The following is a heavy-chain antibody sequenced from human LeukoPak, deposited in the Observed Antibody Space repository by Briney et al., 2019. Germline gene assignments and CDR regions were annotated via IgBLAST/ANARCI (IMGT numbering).Heavy chain of an antibody. CDR2: ISGSGDKT. D-gene: IGHD6-19*01. Sequence: GGSLRLSCAASGLTFRGYAMNWVRQAPGKGLEGVSSISGSGDKTYYADSLKGRFTISRDDYKNTVYLQMNSLRVEDTAIYYCAKIQWPNVDMFFDHWGQGSLVTVSS. V-gene: IGHV3-23*01. CDR1: GLTFRGYA. J-gene: IGHJ4*02. CDR3: AKIQWPNVDMFFDH.